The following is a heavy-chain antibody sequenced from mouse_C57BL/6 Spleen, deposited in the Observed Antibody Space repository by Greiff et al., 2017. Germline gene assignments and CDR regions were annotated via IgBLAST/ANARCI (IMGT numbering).Heavy chain of an antibody. Sequence: QVQLQQPGAELVRPGTSVKLSCKASGYTFTSYWMHWVKQRPGQGLEWIGVIDPSDSYTNYNQKFKGKATLTVDTSSSTAYMQLSSLTSEDSAVYYCARWDYYGSSDWGQGTTLTVSS. CDR2: IDPSDSYT. CDR3: ARWDYYGSSD. CDR1: GYTFTSYW. J-gene: IGHJ2*01. D-gene: IGHD1-1*01. V-gene: IGHV1-59*01.